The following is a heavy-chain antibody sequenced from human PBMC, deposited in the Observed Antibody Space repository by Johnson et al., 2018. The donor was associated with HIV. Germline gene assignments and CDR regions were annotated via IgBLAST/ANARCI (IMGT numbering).Heavy chain of an antibody. CDR1: GFTFSSYA. V-gene: IGHV3-30-3*01. J-gene: IGHJ3*02. CDR2: ISYDGSNK. CDR3: ARVLYRGAGPPDAFDI. D-gene: IGHD6-19*01. Sequence: QVQLVESGGGVVQPGRSLRLSCAASGFTFSSYAMHWVRQAPGKGLEWVAVISYDGSNKYYADSVKGRFTISRDNSKNTLYLQMNSLRAEDTAVYYCARVLYRGAGPPDAFDIWCQGTMVTVSP.